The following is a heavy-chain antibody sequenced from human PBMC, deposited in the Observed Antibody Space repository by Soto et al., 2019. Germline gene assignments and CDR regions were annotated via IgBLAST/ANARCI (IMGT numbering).Heavy chain of an antibody. Sequence: ASVKVSCKASGNTVASHGFSWVRQAPGQGLEWMGWISGFNGQTNYALKFQGRVTLTTDTSTSTAYMELRSLRSDDTAVYFCARVDPRGVAVVRGYWGQGTLVTVSS. J-gene: IGHJ4*02. CDR2: ISGFNGQT. CDR3: ARVDPRGVAVVRGY. D-gene: IGHD3-10*01. CDR1: GNTVASHG. V-gene: IGHV1-18*01.